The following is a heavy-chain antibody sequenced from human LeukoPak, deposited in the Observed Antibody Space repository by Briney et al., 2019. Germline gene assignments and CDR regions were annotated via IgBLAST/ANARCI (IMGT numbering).Heavy chain of an antibody. V-gene: IGHV3-48*04. D-gene: IGHD2-15*01. CDR3: ARDKSSIVAEFDY. Sequence: GGSLRLSCAASGFTFSSYSMDWVRQAPGKGLEWVSYISSSSSTIYYADSVKGRFTISRDNAKNSLYLQMNSLRAEDTAVYYCARDKSSIVAEFDYWGQGTLVTVSS. CDR2: ISSSSSTI. J-gene: IGHJ4*02. CDR1: GFTFSSYS.